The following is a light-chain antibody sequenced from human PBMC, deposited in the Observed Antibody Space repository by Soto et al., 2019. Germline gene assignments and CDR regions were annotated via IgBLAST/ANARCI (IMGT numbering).Light chain of an antibody. CDR2: GNS. Sequence: QSVLTQPPSVSGAPGQRVTISCTGSSSNIWAPYDVHWYQQLPGTSPKLLIYGNSNRPSGVPDRFSGSKSGTSASLAITGLQAEAEADYYCQSYDNSLSGLVVFGGGTKLTVL. CDR1: SSNIWAPYD. V-gene: IGLV1-40*01. CDR3: QSYDNSLSGLVV. J-gene: IGLJ2*01.